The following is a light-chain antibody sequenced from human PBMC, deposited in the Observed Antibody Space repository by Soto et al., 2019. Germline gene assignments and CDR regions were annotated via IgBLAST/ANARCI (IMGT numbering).Light chain of an antibody. Sequence: SHELTQPPSVSVAPGQTARITCGGDKIGSKSVHWYQQKPGQAPVLVVYDDSDRPSGIPERFSGSNSGNTATLTISRVEAGDEADYYCQVWDSSDNHVVFGGGTKLTVL. CDR1: KIGSKS. CDR2: DDS. CDR3: QVWDSSDNHVV. V-gene: IGLV3-21*02. J-gene: IGLJ2*01.